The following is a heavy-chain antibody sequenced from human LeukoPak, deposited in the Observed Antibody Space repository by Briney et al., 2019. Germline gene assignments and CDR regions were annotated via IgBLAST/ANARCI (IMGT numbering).Heavy chain of an antibody. V-gene: IGHV3-23*01. J-gene: IGHJ5*02. D-gene: IGHD3-22*01. CDR2: ISNDGGGT. Sequence: GGSLRLSCAASGFIFNNYGLIWVRQAPGKGLEWVSAISNDGGGTLYADFVKGRFTISRDNSKHTLFLQMNSLRAEDTALYYCAKGSSGYFADLWGQGTLVTVSS. CDR1: GFIFNNYG. CDR3: AKGSSGYFADL.